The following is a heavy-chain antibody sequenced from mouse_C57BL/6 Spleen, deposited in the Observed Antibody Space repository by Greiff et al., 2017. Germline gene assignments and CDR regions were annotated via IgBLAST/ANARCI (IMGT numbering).Heavy chain of an antibody. D-gene: IGHD1-1*01. Sequence: EVQRVESEGGLVQPGSSMKLSCTASGFTFSDYYMAWVRQVPEKGLEWVANINYDGSSTYYLDSLKSRFIISRDNAKNILYLQMSSLKSEDTATYYCARDRDYEWYFDVWGTGTTVTVSS. CDR2: INYDGSST. J-gene: IGHJ1*03. V-gene: IGHV5-16*01. CDR1: GFTFSDYY. CDR3: ARDRDYEWYFDV.